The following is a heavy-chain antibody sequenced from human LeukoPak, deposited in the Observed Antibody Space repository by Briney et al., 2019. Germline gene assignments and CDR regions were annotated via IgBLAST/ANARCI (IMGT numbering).Heavy chain of an antibody. V-gene: IGHV1-8*01. CDR1: GYTFTSYD. D-gene: IGHD3-10*01. Sequence: ASVKVSCKASGYTFTSYDINWVRQATGHGLEWMGWMNPNSGNTGYAQKFQGRVTMTRNTSISTAYMELSSLRSEDTAVYYCARGPGEIIYYYYYMDVWGKGTTVTVSS. J-gene: IGHJ6*03. CDR3: ARGPGEIIYYYYYMDV. CDR2: MNPNSGNT.